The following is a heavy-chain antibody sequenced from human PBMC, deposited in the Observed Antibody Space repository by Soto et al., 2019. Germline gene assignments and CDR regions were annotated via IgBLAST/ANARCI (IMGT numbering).Heavy chain of an antibody. CDR2: IIPIFGTA. CDR3: ARGGIAARLINYYFDY. CDR1: GGTFSSYA. J-gene: IGHJ4*02. V-gene: IGHV1-69*13. D-gene: IGHD6-6*01. Sequence: ASVKVSCKASGGTFSSYAISWVRQAPGQGLEWMGGIIPIFGTANYAQKFQGRVTITADESTSTAYMELSSLRSEDTAVYYCARGGIAARLINYYFDYWGQGTLVTVSS.